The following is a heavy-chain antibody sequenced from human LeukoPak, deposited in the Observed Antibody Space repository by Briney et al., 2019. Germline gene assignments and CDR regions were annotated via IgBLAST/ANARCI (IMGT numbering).Heavy chain of an antibody. D-gene: IGHD4-17*01. CDR3: ARDDGDYVYVVY. Sequence: ASVKVSCKASGYTFTGYYMHWVRQAPGQGLEWMGWINPNSGGTNYAQKFQGRVTMSRDTSISTAYMELSRLRSDDTAVYYCARDDGDYVYVVYWGQGTLVTVSS. J-gene: IGHJ4*02. V-gene: IGHV1-2*02. CDR1: GYTFTGYY. CDR2: INPNSGGT.